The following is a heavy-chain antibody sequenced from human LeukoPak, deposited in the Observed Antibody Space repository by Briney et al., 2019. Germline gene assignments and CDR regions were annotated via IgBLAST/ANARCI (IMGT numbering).Heavy chain of an antibody. CDR2: ISSSGDST. J-gene: IGHJ4*02. Sequence: GGSLRLSCAASGFTFSCYAVHWVRQAPGKGLEYVSAISSSGDSTYYANSVRGRFTISRDNSKNTLYLQMGSLRAEDTAVYYCASSYGSNKNRFEYWGQGTLVTVSS. CDR1: GFTFSCYA. CDR3: ASSYGSNKNRFEY. V-gene: IGHV3-64*01. D-gene: IGHD4-23*01.